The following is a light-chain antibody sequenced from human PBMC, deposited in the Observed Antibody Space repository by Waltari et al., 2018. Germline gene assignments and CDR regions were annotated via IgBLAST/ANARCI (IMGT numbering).Light chain of an antibody. CDR3: QVWDSGSDHVV. CDR1: NVGGKS. Sequence: SYVLTQSPSVSVAPGQTARITCGGNNVGGKSVHWYQRKPGQAPVVVGYDDSDRPSGIPERFSGSNSGNTATLTISSVEAGDEADYYCQVWDSGSDHVVFGGGTKLTVL. V-gene: IGLV3-21*02. CDR2: DDS. J-gene: IGLJ2*01.